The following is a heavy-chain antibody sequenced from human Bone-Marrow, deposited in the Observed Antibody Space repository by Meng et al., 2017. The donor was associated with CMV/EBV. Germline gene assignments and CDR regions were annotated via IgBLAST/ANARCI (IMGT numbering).Heavy chain of an antibody. CDR2: MNWNGGRI. V-gene: IGHV3-20*04. Sequence: GESLKISCAASGFTFDDYGMSWVRQAPGKGLEWVSGMNWNGGRIGYADSVKGRFTISRDNSKNTLYLQMNSLRAEDTAVYYCAKDRRRLPAPRHNDYGMDVWGQGTTVTVSS. CDR1: GFTFDDYG. J-gene: IGHJ6*02. D-gene: IGHD2-15*01. CDR3: AKDRRRLPAPRHNDYGMDV.